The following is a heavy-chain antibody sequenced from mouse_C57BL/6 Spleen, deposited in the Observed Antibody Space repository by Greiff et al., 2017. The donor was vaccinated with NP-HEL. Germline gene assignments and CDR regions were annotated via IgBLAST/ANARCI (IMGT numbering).Heavy chain of an antibody. J-gene: IGHJ3*01. CDR2: INPGSGGT. D-gene: IGHD2-4*01. Sequence: VQLQQSGAELVRPGTSVKVSCKASGYAFTNYLIEWVKQRPGQGLEWIGVINPGSGGTNYNEKFKGKATLTADKSSSTAYMQLSSLTSADSAVYFCARYDYDEGFAYWGQGTLVTVSA. CDR3: ARYDYDEGFAY. V-gene: IGHV1-54*01. CDR1: GYAFTNYL.